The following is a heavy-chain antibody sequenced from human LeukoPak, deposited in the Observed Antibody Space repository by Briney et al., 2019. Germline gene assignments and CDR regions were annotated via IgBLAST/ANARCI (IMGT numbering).Heavy chain of an antibody. J-gene: IGHJ3*02. CDR3: ARGLLDGYTHPDALDI. CDR2: IYYSGST. CDR1: GGSISSYY. V-gene: IGHV4-59*01. Sequence: PSETLSLTCTVSGGSISSYYWSWIRQPPGKGLEWIGYIYYSGSTNYNPSLKSRVTISVDTSKNQFSLKLSSVTAADTAVYYCARGLLDGYTHPDALDIWGQGTMVTVSS. D-gene: IGHD5-24*01.